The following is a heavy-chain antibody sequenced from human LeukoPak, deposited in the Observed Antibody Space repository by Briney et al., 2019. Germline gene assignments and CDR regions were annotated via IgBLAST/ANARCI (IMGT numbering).Heavy chain of an antibody. V-gene: IGHV6-1*01. J-gene: IGHJ4*02. CDR3: TSGGMEY. D-gene: IGHD3-3*01. CDR2: TYYRSKWYN. Sequence: SQTLSLTCAISGGRVSSNSGAWNWIRQSPSRGLEWLGRTYYRSKWYNAYAESVKSRITINPDTSKNQFSLQQTSVTPEDTAVYYCTSGGMEYWGQGILVTVSS. CDR1: GGRVSSNSGA.